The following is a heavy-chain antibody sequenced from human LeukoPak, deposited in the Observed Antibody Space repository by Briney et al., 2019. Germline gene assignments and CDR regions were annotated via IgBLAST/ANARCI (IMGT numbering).Heavy chain of an antibody. CDR3: ARDRSLGELTTESPSFDY. CDR1: GGSISSYY. Sequence: SETLSLTCTVFGGSISSYYWGWIRQPAGKGLEWIGRIYTSGSTKYSPSLKSRVTMSIDTSKNQFSLKLSSVTAADTAVYYCARDRSLGELTTESPSFDYWGQGTLVTVSS. J-gene: IGHJ4*02. CDR2: IYTSGST. V-gene: IGHV4-4*07. D-gene: IGHD3-16*01.